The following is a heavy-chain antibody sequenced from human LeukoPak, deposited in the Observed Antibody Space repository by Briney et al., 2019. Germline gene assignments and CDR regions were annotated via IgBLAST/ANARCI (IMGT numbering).Heavy chain of an antibody. CDR2: IYSGGST. CDR3: ARSITGYGGLLDY. V-gene: IGHV3-66*01. D-gene: IGHD4-23*01. Sequence: GGSLRLSCAASGFTVSSKYMSWVRQAPGKGLEWVSVIYSGGSTYYADSVKGRFTVSRDSSKNTVYLQMNSLKAEDTAVYYCARSITGYGGLLDYWGQGTLVTVSS. J-gene: IGHJ4*02. CDR1: GFTVSSKY.